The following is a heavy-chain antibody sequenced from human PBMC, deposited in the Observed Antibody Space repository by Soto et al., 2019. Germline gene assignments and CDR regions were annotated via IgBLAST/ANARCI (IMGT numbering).Heavy chain of an antibody. V-gene: IGHV4-59*01. J-gene: IGHJ6*02. CDR1: GGSISSYY. CDR2: IYYSGST. CDR3: ARGSATRGYYYYGMDV. Sequence: QVQLQASGPGLVKPSETLSLTCTVSGGSISSYYWSWIRQPPGKGLEWIGYIYYSGSTNYNPSLKSRVTISVDTSKNQFSLKLSSVTAADTAVYYCARGSATRGYYYYGMDVWGQGTTVTVSS.